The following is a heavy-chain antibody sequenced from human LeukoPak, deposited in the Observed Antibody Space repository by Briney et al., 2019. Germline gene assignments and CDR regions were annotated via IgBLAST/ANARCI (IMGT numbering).Heavy chain of an antibody. CDR1: GFTFSSYA. Sequence: GGSLRLSCAASGFTFSSYAMSWVRQAPGKGLEWVSAISGSGGSTYYADSVKGRFTISRDNSKNTLYLQMNSLRAEDTAVYYCAKGVANYYDSSGSNWFDPWGQGTLVTVSS. CDR2: ISGSGGST. V-gene: IGHV3-23*01. J-gene: IGHJ5*02. CDR3: AKGVANYYDSSGSNWFDP. D-gene: IGHD3-22*01.